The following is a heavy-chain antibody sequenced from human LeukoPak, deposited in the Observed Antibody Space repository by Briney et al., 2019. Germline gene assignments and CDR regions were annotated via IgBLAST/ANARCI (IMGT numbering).Heavy chain of an antibody. CDR3: VKDLRSDFMGVLSRYLSY. Sequence: GGCLRLSCSASGFTFSSFAMHWVRQAPGKGLEYVAAISRNGGSTYYADSVKGRFTISRDNSKNTLYLQLSSLRAEDTAVYLCVKDLRSDFMGVLSRYLSYWGQGTLVTVSS. J-gene: IGHJ4*02. D-gene: IGHD2/OR15-2a*01. V-gene: IGHV3-64D*09. CDR2: ISRNGGST. CDR1: GFTFSSFA.